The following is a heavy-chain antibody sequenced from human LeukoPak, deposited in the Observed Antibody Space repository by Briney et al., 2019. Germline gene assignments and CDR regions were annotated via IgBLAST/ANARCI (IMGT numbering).Heavy chain of an antibody. CDR3: ARAEFCSSTSCSRGSLFDY. CDR1: GFTFSSYS. J-gene: IGHJ4*02. Sequence: GGSLRLSCAASGFTFSSYSMNWVRQAPGKGLEWVSSISSSSSSYIYYADSVKGRFTISRDNAKNSLYLQMNSLRAEDTAVYYCARAEFCSSTSCSRGSLFDYWGQGTLVTVSS. V-gene: IGHV3-21*01. D-gene: IGHD2-2*01. CDR2: ISSSSSSYI.